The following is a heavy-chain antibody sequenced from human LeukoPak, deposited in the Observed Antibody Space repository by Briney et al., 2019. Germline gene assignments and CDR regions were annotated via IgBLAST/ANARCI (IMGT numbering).Heavy chain of an antibody. CDR2: IYTSGST. V-gene: IGHV4-4*07. CDR3: ARELYYYDSSGYYPDY. CDR1: GGSISSYY. J-gene: IGHJ4*02. Sequence: SETLSLTCTVSGGSISSYYWSLIRQPAGKGLEWIGRIYTSGSTNYNPSLKSRVTMSVDTSKNQFSLKLSSVTAADTAVYYCARELYYYDSSGYYPDYWGQGTLVTVSS. D-gene: IGHD3-22*01.